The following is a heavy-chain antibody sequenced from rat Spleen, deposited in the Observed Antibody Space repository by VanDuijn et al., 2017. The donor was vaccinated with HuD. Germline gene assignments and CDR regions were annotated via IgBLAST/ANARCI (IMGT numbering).Heavy chain of an antibody. CDR1: GYTFTSYY. J-gene: IGHJ4*01. CDR2: INTGSGGT. Sequence: QVQLQQSGAELAKPGSSVKISCKASGYTFTSYYISWIKQTTGQGLEYIGYINTGSGGTNYNEKFKGKATLTVDKSSSTAFMQLSSLTPDDSAVYYCARVYYSLITKVMDAWGQGASVTVSS. V-gene: IGHV1-43*01. CDR3: ARVYYSLITKVMDA. D-gene: IGHD1-1*01.